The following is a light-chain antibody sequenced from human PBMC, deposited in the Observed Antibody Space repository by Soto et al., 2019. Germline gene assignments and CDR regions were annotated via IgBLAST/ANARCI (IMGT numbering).Light chain of an antibody. V-gene: IGLV2-11*01. CDR2: DVS. Sequence: QSALTQPRSVSGSPGQSVTISCTGTSSDVGAYNYVSWYQHHPGKAPKVMIYDVSERPSGVPDRFSGSKSDNKASLTISWLQAEDEADDYCCSYAGSYSWVFGGGTKLTVL. CDR1: SSDVGAYNY. CDR3: CSYAGSYSWV. J-gene: IGLJ3*02.